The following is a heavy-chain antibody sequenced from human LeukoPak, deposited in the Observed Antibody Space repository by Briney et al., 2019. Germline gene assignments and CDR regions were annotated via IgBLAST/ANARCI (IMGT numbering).Heavy chain of an antibody. Sequence: SGGSLRLSCAASGFTFDDYAMHWVRQAPGKGLEWVSGISWNSGSVGYADFVKGRFTISRDNAKNSLYLQMNSLRAEDTALYYCVKARTGSTEEAADCWGQGTLVTVSS. D-gene: IGHD7-27*01. CDR3: VKARTGSTEEAADC. J-gene: IGHJ4*02. CDR2: ISWNSGSV. V-gene: IGHV3-9*01. CDR1: GFTFDDYA.